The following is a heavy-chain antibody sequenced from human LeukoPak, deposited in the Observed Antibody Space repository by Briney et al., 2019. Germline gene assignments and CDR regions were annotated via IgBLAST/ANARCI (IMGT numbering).Heavy chain of an antibody. J-gene: IGHJ6*02. D-gene: IGHD6-13*01. Sequence: PSETLSLTCAVYGGSFSGYYWSWIRQPPGKGLEWIGEINHSGSTNYNPSLKSRVTISVDTSKNQFSLKLSSVTAADTAVYYCARGPGQAYSSSWYRAYYYGMDVWGQGTTVTVSS. CDR2: INHSGST. CDR3: ARGPGQAYSSSWYRAYYYGMDV. CDR1: GGSFSGYY. V-gene: IGHV4-34*01.